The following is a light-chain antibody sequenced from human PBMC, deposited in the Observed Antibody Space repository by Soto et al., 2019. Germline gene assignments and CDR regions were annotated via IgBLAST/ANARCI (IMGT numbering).Light chain of an antibody. Sequence: EVVLTQSPGTLSLSPGDTATLSCRATQSISSGYLAWYQQKPGQAPRLLIYGASSRATGIPDRFSGIGSGADFTLTITGLEPADFAVYYCQHYGTSTRTFGQEPKVDIK. J-gene: IGKJ1*01. CDR3: QHYGTSTRT. V-gene: IGKV3-20*01. CDR2: GAS. CDR1: QSISSGY.